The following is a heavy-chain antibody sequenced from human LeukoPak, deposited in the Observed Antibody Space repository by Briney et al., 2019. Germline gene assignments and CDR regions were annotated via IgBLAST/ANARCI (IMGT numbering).Heavy chain of an antibody. J-gene: IGHJ4*02. CDR1: GFTLSIYW. D-gene: IGHD6-19*01. V-gene: IGHV3-7*02. Sequence: GGSLRLSSAVSGFTLSIYWMRWVRQAPGKGLEWVANVKQDGSGTYYVDSVKGRFTISRDNAKNSLYLQMSRLRAEDTAVYYCARWFECRGWALDYWGQGALVTVSS. CDR3: ARWFECRGWALDY. CDR2: VKQDGSGT.